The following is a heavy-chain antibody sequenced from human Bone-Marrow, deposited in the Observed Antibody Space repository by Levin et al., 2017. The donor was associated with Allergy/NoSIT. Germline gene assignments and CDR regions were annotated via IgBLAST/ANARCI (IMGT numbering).Heavy chain of an antibody. CDR2: INFNGIT. Sequence: PSETLSLTCAVNGESFSGYFWTWIRQSPGKGLEWIGQINFNGITTYNPSLKSRVIISVDPTKKQFSLKLNFLTAADTAVYFCARGGELPSQYYFDYWGQGTPVTVSS. CDR3: ARGGELPSQYYFDY. CDR1: GESFSGYF. D-gene: IGHD3-10*01. V-gene: IGHV4-34*01. J-gene: IGHJ4*02.